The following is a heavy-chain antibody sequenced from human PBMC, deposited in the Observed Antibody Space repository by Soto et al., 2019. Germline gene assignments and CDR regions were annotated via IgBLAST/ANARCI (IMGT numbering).Heavy chain of an antibody. CDR1: GDSVSSNSAA. CDR2: TYYTSKWDN. Sequence: SHTLSLTCAISGDSVSSNSAAWNWIRQSPSRGLEWLGRTYYTSKWDNDYAVSVESRITFKPDTSRNQLSLQLNSVTPEDTAVYYCARYSSPLSPYALDIWGEGTMVTVSS. J-gene: IGHJ3*02. CDR3: ARYSSPLSPYALDI. D-gene: IGHD6-19*01. V-gene: IGHV6-1*01.